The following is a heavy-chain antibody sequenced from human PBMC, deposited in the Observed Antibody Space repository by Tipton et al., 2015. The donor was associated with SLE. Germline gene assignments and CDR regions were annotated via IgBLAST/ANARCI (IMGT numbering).Heavy chain of an antibody. V-gene: IGHV4-59*01. D-gene: IGHD3-10*01. CDR3: ARDRGGYYFDY. Sequence: TLSLTCDVSGGSIKNYYWNWIRQSPGKGLEWVGSSYYRGTANYNPSLDSRGTISLDTSKNQVSLRLISVTAADTAVYLCARDRGGYYFDYWGQGTLVTVSS. CDR2: SYYRGTA. CDR1: GGSIKNYY. J-gene: IGHJ4*02.